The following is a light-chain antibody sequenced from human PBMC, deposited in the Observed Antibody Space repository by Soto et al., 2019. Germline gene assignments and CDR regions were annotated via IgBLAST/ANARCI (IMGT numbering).Light chain of an antibody. CDR1: QSVSSSY. V-gene: IGKV3-20*01. J-gene: IGKJ5*01. CDR2: DAS. Sequence: NVLNQSPVTLSLSTRERATLSCRASQSVSSSYLAWYQQKPGQAPRLLIYDASSRATGIPDRFSGSGSGTDFTLTISRLEPEDFAVYHCQQYGSSPWTFGQGTRLAIK. CDR3: QQYGSSPWT.